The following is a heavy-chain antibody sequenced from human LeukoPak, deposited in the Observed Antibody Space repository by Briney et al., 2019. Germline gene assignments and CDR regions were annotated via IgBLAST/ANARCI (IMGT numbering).Heavy chain of an antibody. CDR3: AKAPDFWSGYFLDY. CDR2: ISGSGGST. V-gene: IGHV3-23*01. D-gene: IGHD3-3*01. Sequence: GGSLRLSCAASGFTFSSYAMSRVRQAPGKGLEWVSAISGSGGSTYYADSVKGRFTISRDNSKNTLYLQINSLRAEDTAVYYCAKAPDFWSGYFLDYWGQGTLVTVSS. J-gene: IGHJ4*02. CDR1: GFTFSSYA.